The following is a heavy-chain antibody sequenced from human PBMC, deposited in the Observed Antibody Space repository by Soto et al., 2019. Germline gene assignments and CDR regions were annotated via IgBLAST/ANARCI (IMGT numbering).Heavy chain of an antibody. Sequence: ASVKVSCKASGYTFTSYDISWVRQAPGQGLEWMGWISAYNGNTNYAQKLQGRVTMTTDTSTSTAYMELRSLRSDDTAVYYCARAQAYCGGDCYFDYWGQGTLVTVSS. D-gene: IGHD2-21*02. CDR1: GYTFTSYD. J-gene: IGHJ4*02. CDR3: ARAQAYCGGDCYFDY. V-gene: IGHV1-18*01. CDR2: ISAYNGNT.